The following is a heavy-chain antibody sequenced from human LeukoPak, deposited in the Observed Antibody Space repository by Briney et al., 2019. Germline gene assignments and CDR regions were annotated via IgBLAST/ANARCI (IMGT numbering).Heavy chain of an antibody. Sequence: SVKVSCKASGGTFGSYAISWVRQAPGQGLEWMGGIIPIFGTANYAQKFQGRVTITADESTSTAYMELSSLRSEDTAVYYCASGSSSSTHYYYYYMDVWGKGTTVTVSS. CDR3: ASGSSSSTHYYYYYMDV. CDR2: IIPIFGTA. J-gene: IGHJ6*03. V-gene: IGHV1-69*13. D-gene: IGHD6-6*01. CDR1: GGTFGSYA.